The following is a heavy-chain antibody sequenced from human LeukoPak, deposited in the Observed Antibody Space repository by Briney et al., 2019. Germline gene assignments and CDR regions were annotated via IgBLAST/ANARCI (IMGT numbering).Heavy chain of an antibody. D-gene: IGHD6-6*01. J-gene: IGHJ4*02. V-gene: IGHV3-23*01. CDR1: GFTFRSYA. CDR3: AKDVGGSSTRFDY. CDR2: ISNIATI. Sequence: GGSLRLSCAASGFTFRSYAMNWVRQAPGEGLEWVSEISNIATINYADTVKGRFTMSRDNSKNTLYLQMNSLRAEDTAVYYCAKDVGGSSTRFDYWGQGTLVTVSS.